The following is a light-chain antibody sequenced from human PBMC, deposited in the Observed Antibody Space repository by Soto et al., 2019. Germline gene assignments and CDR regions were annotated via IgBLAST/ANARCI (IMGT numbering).Light chain of an antibody. V-gene: IGKV1-39*01. CDR1: QSISNY. Sequence: DVQVAQTPSSLSASVGDRVTITCRASQSISNYLNWYQQKSGKAPKLLIYVASSLQSGVPSRFSGSGSGTDFTLTISSLQPEDFAPYCCQEGYSKPQTFGEGGKV. CDR3: QEGYSKPQT. CDR2: VAS. J-gene: IGKJ1*01.